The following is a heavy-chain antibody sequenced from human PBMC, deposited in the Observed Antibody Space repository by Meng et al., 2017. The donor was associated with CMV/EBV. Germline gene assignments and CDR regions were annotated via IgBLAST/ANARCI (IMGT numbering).Heavy chain of an antibody. Sequence: ASAQVSCKASGYTFTSSGISWVRQAPGEGLEWMGWISAYNGNTNYAQKLQGRVTMTTDTSTSTAYMELRSLRSDDTAVYYCARNAFGNDILSYFDYWGQGTLVTVSS. CDR1: GYTFTSSG. V-gene: IGHV1-18*01. D-gene: IGHD3-9*01. J-gene: IGHJ4*02. CDR3: ARNAFGNDILSYFDY. CDR2: ISAYNGNT.